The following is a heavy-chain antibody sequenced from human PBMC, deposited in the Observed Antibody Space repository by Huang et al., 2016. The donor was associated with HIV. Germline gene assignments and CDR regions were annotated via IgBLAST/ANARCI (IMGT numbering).Heavy chain of an antibody. V-gene: IGHV1-69*01. Sequence: QMQLVQSGAEVKKPGSSVKVSCKASGGTFSSYAISWVRQAPGQGLEWMGGIIPILATPNDAQKVQGRVTITADESTSTAYMELSSLRSEDTAVYYCARDYYDSSGYYVAHYYYGMDVWGQGTTVTVSS. CDR1: GGTFSSYA. J-gene: IGHJ6*02. CDR3: ARDYYDSSGYYVAHYYYGMDV. D-gene: IGHD3-22*01. CDR2: IIPILATP.